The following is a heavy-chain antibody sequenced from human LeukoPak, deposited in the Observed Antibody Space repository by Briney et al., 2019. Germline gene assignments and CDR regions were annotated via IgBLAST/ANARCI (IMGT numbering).Heavy chain of an antibody. CDR3: ARSPYYDILTGSRVTFDY. V-gene: IGHV2-5*02. J-gene: IGHJ4*02. D-gene: IGHD3-9*01. CDR2: IYWDDDK. Sequence: SGPTLVNPTQALTLTCTFSGFSFSTSGVGVAWIRQPPGKALEWLAVIYWDDDKRYSPSLKTRLTITKDTPKNQVVLTMTNMDPVDTATYSCARSPYYDILTGSRVTFDYWGQGTLVTVSS. CDR1: GFSFSTSGVG.